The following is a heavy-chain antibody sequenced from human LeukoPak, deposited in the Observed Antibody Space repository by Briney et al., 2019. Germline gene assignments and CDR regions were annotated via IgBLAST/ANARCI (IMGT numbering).Heavy chain of an antibody. D-gene: IGHD3-10*01. Sequence: SVKVSCKASGGTFSSYAISWVRQAPGQGLKWMGGIIPIFGTANYAQKFQGSVTITTDESTSTAYMELSSLRSEDTAVYYCARGSRPMVRGVIESYYYYMDVWGKGTTVTVSS. CDR3: ARGSRPMVRGVIESYYYYMDV. V-gene: IGHV1-69*05. CDR2: IIPIFGTA. J-gene: IGHJ6*03. CDR1: GGTFSSYA.